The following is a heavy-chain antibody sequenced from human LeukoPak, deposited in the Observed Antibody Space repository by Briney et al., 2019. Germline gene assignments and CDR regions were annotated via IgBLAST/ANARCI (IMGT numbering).Heavy chain of an antibody. J-gene: IGHJ6*02. D-gene: IGHD3-10*01. CDR3: ARGFGELLWDYYYGMDV. Sequence: SQTLSLTCAISGDSVSSNSAAWNWIRQSPSRGLEWLGRTYYRSKWYNDYAVSVKSRITINPDTSKNQFSLQLNSVTPEDTAVYYCARGFGELLWDYYYGMDVWGQGTTVTVSS. CDR1: GDSVSSNSAA. CDR2: TYYRSKWYN. V-gene: IGHV6-1*01.